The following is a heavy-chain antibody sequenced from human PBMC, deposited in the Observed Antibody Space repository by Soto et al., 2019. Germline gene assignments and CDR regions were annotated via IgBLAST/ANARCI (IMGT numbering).Heavy chain of an antibody. CDR2: FDPEDGET. V-gene: IGHV1-24*01. CDR1: GYTLTELS. J-gene: IGHJ4*02. D-gene: IGHD3-10*01. CDR3: ATAGFRDYGSGSYYLIFDY. Sequence: ASVKVSCKVSGYTLTELSMHWVRQAPGKGLEWMGGFDPEDGETIYAQKFQGRVTMTEDTSTDTAYMELSSLRSEDTAVYYCATAGFRDYGSGSYYLIFDYWGQGTLVTVSS.